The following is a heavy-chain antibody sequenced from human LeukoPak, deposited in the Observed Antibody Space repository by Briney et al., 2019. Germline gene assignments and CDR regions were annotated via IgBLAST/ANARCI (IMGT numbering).Heavy chain of an antibody. CDR1: GGSINSYY. CDR2: LYYSGST. D-gene: IGHD1-26*01. V-gene: IGHV4-59*01. Sequence: SETLSLTCTVSGGSINSYYWSWIRQPPGKGLGWIGYLYYSGSTNYNPSLKSRVTISVDTSKNQFSLKLSSVTAADTAVYYCARARVKWELLSAFDIWGQGTVVTVSS. J-gene: IGHJ3*02. CDR3: ARARVKWELLSAFDI.